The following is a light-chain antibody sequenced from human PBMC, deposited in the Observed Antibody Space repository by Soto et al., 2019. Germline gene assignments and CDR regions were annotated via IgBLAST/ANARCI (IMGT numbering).Light chain of an antibody. J-gene: IGLJ1*01. Sequence: QSALTQPASVSGSPGQSITISCTGTNSDVGGYNYVSWYQHYTGEAPKLMIYDVIIRPSGVSNRFSGSKSGNTASLTISGLQAEDEADYYCGSYRTNSPYVFGTGTKVTVL. V-gene: IGLV2-14*03. CDR3: GSYRTNSPYV. CDR2: DVI. CDR1: NSDVGGYNY.